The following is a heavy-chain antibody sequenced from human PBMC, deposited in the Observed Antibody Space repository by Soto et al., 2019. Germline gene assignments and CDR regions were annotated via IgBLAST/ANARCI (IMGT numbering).Heavy chain of an antibody. CDR2: INPNSGGT. V-gene: IGHV1-2*04. J-gene: IGHJ5*02. Sequence: ASVKVSCKASGYTFTGYYMHWVRQAPGQGLEWMGWINPNSGGTNYAQKFQGWVTMTRDTSISTAYMELSRLRSDDTAVYYCARDGAITMVRGPSFDPWGQGTLVTVSS. CDR1: GYTFTGYY. CDR3: ARDGAITMVRGPSFDP. D-gene: IGHD3-10*01.